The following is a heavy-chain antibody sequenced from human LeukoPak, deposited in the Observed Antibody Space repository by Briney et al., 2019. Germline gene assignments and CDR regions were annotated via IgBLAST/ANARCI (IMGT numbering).Heavy chain of an antibody. V-gene: IGHV4-30-2*01. Sequence: SQTLSLTCAVSGGSISSGGYSWSWIRQPPGKGLEWIGYIYHSGSTYYNPSLKSRVTISVDTSKSQFSLKLSSVTAADTAVYYCARGLKYSSSWKYNWFDPWGQGTLVTVSS. J-gene: IGHJ5*02. CDR2: IYHSGST. CDR1: GGSISSGGYS. CDR3: ARGLKYSSSWKYNWFDP. D-gene: IGHD6-13*01.